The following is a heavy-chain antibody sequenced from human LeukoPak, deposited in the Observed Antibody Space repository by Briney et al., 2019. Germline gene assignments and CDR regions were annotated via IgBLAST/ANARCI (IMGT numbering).Heavy chain of an antibody. V-gene: IGHV1-69*06. CDR2: IIPIFGTA. CDR1: GGTLSSYA. CDR3: ARGGLLWFGELLKFDY. Sequence: ASVKVSCKASGGTLSSYAISWVRQAPGQGLEWMGGIIPIFGTANYAQKFQGRVTITADKSTSTAYMELSSLRSEDTAVYYCARGGLLWFGELLKFDYWGQGTLVTASS. J-gene: IGHJ4*02. D-gene: IGHD3-10*01.